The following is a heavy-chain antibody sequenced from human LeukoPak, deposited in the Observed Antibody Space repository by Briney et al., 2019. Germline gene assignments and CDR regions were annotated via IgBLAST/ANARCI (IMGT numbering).Heavy chain of an antibody. D-gene: IGHD2-15*01. V-gene: IGHV1-2*06. Sequence: ASVKVSCKASGCTFTGYYIHWVRQAPGQGLEWMGRINPNSGGTNYAQKFQGRVTMTRDTSISTAYMELSRLRSDDTAVYYCARGYCSGGSCQRPFDYWGQGTLVTVSS. CDR2: INPNSGGT. J-gene: IGHJ4*02. CDR3: ARGYCSGGSCQRPFDY. CDR1: GCTFTGYY.